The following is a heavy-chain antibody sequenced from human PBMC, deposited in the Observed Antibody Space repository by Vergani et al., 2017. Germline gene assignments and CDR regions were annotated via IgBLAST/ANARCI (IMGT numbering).Heavy chain of an antibody. CDR2: INPNSGGK. D-gene: IGHD1-26*01. Sequence: QVQLVQSGAEVKKPGASVKVSCKASGYTFTGYYMHWVRQAPGQGLEWMGWINPNSGGKNYAQKFQGRVTMTRDTSISTAYLELSRLRSDATAVYYCARTTPPTSGSYSHYYYGMDVWGQGTTVTVSS. CDR3: ARTTPPTSGSYSHYYYGMDV. V-gene: IGHV1-2*02. CDR1: GYTFTGYY. J-gene: IGHJ6*02.